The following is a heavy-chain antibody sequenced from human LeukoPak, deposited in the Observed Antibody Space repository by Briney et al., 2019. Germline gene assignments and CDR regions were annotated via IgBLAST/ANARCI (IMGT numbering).Heavy chain of an antibody. D-gene: IGHD3-22*01. Sequence: ASETLSLTCTVSGGSISGYYWSWIRQPPGKGLEWIGEINHSGSTNYNPSLKSRVTISVDTSKNQFSLKLSSVTAADTAVYYCASRNDRASFDYWGQGTLVTVSS. CDR2: INHSGST. CDR1: GGSISGYY. J-gene: IGHJ4*02. V-gene: IGHV4-34*01. CDR3: ASRNDRASFDY.